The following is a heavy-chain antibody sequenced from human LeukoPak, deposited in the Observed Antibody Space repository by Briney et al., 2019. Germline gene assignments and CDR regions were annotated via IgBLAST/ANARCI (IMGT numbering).Heavy chain of an antibody. D-gene: IGHD2-15*01. CDR1: GDTFTSYD. CDR2: MNPNSGNT. V-gene: IGHV1-8*01. J-gene: IGHJ3*02. Sequence: ASVKVSCKASGDTFTSYDINWVRQTTGQGLEWMGWMNPNSGNTGYGQKFQGRVTMTRNTSISTAYMELSSLRSEDTAVYYCAMHCSGGSCYGPDAFDIWGQGTMVTVSS. CDR3: AMHCSGGSCYGPDAFDI.